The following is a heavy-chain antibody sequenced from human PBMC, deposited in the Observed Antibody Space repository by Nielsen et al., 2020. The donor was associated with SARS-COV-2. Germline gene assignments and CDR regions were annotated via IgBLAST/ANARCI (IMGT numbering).Heavy chain of an antibody. CDR2: IWYDGSNK. CDR1: GFTFSSYG. D-gene: IGHD6-19*01. J-gene: IGHJ6*02. CDR3: AKGPSEYSSVNYYYGMDV. Sequence: GGSLRLSCAASGFTFSSYGMHWVRQAPGKGLEWVAVIWYDGSNKYYADSVKGRFTISRDNSKNTLYLQMNSLRAEDTAVYYCAKGPSEYSSVNYYYGMDVWGQGTTVTVSS. V-gene: IGHV3-30*02.